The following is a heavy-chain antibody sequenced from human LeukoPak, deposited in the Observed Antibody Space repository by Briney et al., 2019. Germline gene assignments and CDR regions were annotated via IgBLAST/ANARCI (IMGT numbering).Heavy chain of an antibody. Sequence: GGSLRLSCAASGFTFSSYSTNWVRQAPGKGLEWVSSISSSSRYIYYADSVKGRFTISRDNAKNSLYLQMNSLRAEDTAVYYCARSYSSSWYYDYWGQGTLVTVSS. D-gene: IGHD6-13*01. CDR2: ISSSSRYI. V-gene: IGHV3-21*01. J-gene: IGHJ4*02. CDR1: GFTFSSYS. CDR3: ARSYSSSWYYDY.